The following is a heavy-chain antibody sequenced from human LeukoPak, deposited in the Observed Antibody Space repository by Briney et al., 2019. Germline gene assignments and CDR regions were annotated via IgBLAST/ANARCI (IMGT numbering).Heavy chain of an antibody. V-gene: IGHV3-21*01. CDR2: ISSSSTYI. Sequence: GGSLRLSCAASGFIFSAYSMNWVRQAPGKGLEWVSFISSSSTYIYYADSVKGRFTISRDNAKNSPYLQMNSLRADDTAVYYCVKTVAGAFDYWGQGTQVTVSS. CDR1: GFIFSAYS. CDR3: VKTVAGAFDY. D-gene: IGHD6-19*01. J-gene: IGHJ4*02.